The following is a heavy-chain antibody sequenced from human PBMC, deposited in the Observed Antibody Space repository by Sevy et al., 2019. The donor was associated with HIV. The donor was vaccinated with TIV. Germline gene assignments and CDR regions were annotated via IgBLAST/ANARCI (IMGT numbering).Heavy chain of an antibody. CDR2: ISATGGST. D-gene: IGHD2-21*02. J-gene: IGHJ4*02. Sequence: GESLKISCGVSGFALRSYTMNWVRQAPGKGLEWVASISATGGSTYYADSVKGRFTISRDVSKSRLYLQMNSLTAEDTAMFYCAKTLQKLPFHPHYFDYWGQGTLVTVSS. V-gene: IGHV3-23*01. CDR3: AKTLQKLPFHPHYFDY. CDR1: GFALRSYT.